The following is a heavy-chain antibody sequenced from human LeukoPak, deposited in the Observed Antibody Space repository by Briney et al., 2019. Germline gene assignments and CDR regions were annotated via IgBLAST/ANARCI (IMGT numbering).Heavy chain of an antibody. Sequence: PSETLSLTCTVSGGSISSGDYYWSWIRQPLGKGLEWIGYIYYSGSTYYNPSLKSRVTISVDTSKNQFSLKLSSVTAADTAVYYCARADWNDGLYYFDYWGQGTLVTVSS. CDR2: IYYSGST. CDR3: ARADWNDGLYYFDY. V-gene: IGHV4-30-4*01. D-gene: IGHD1-1*01. J-gene: IGHJ4*02. CDR1: GGSISSGDYY.